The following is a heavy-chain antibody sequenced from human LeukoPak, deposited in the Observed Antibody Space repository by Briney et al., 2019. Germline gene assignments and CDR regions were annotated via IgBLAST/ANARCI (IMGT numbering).Heavy chain of an antibody. V-gene: IGHV1-2*02. CDR1: GYTFTGYY. CDR2: INPNSGGT. J-gene: IGHJ6*03. D-gene: IGHD3-22*01. Sequence: GASVKVSCKASGYTFTGYYMHWVRQAPGQGLEWMGWINPNSGGTNYAQKLQGRVTMTTDTSTSTAYMELRSLRSDDTAVYYCARDPTDYYDSSGYFTNYYYYYMDVWGKGTTVTVSS. CDR3: ARDPTDYYDSSGYFTNYYYYYMDV.